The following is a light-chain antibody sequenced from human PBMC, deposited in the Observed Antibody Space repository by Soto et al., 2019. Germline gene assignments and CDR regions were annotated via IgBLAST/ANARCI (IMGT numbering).Light chain of an antibody. CDR1: QSVRSN. J-gene: IGKJ2*01. V-gene: IGKV3-15*01. CDR2: GAS. CDR3: QQYNNWPWNT. Sequence: EIVMTQSPATLSVSPGERATLSCRTSQSVRSNLAWYQQKPGQAPRLLIYGASTRATGIPARFSGSGSGTEFTLTISSLQSEDFAVYYCQQYNNWPWNTFCQGTKLEIK.